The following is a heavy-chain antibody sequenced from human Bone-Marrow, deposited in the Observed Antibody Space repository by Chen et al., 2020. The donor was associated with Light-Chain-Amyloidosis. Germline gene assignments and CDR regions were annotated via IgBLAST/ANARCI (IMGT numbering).Heavy chain of an antibody. Sequence: QVQLVQSGAEVKKPGSSVKVSCKASGEPFSSYAISWVRQVPGQGLEWVGRIIPMLETTKYAQKFLGRVEITADRSTRTSHLEMTGLTFEDTAIYYCASAPPTTFNVYAMDVWGQGTTVVVSS. CDR2: IIPMLETT. CDR1: GEPFSSYA. CDR3: ASAPPTTFNVYAMDV. D-gene: IGHD3-3*02. V-gene: IGHV1-69*04. J-gene: IGHJ6*02.